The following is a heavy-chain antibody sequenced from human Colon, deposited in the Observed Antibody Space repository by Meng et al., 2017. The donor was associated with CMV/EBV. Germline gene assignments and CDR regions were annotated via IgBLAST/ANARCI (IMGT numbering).Heavy chain of an antibody. J-gene: IGHJ4*02. V-gene: IGHV3-74*01. CDR2: INTDGSTT. Sequence: QLVGFGVGLVQPGGSLSISWSASGFTFSSKWMPWVRQGPGKGLVWVSRINTDGSTTYYADSVKGRFTISRDNAKNTLYLQMNSLRAEDTAVYYCASRDYWGQGTLVTVSS. CDR1: GFTFSSKW. CDR3: ASRDY.